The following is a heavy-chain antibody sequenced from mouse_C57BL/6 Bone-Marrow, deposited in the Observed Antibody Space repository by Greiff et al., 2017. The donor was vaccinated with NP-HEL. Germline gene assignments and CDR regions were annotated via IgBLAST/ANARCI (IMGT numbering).Heavy chain of an antibody. V-gene: IGHV1-7*01. CDR3: ARFTTVVAPDY. CDR1: GYTFTSYW. D-gene: IGHD1-1*01. CDR2: INPSSGYT. J-gene: IGHJ2*01. Sequence: QVHVKQSGAELAKPGASVKLSCKASGYTFTSYWMHWVKQRPGQGLEWIGYINPSSGYTKYNQKFKDKATLTADKSSSTAYMQLSSLTYEDSAVYYCARFTTVVAPDYWGQGTTLTVSS.